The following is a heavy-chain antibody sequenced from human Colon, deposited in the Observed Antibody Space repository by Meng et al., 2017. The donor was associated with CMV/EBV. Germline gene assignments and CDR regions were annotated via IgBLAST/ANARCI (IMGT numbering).Heavy chain of an antibody. CDR3: AKDKDDFWSGSKWFDP. J-gene: IGHJ5*02. Sequence: SGFPFSTYGMHWVRQAPGKGLEWVTFIRYDGSNKYYADSVKGRFSISRDNSMSTLSLQMSSLKREDTAMYYCAKDKDDFWSGSKWFDPWGQGTLVTVSS. CDR1: GFPFSTYG. CDR2: IRYDGSNK. V-gene: IGHV3-30*02. D-gene: IGHD3-3*01.